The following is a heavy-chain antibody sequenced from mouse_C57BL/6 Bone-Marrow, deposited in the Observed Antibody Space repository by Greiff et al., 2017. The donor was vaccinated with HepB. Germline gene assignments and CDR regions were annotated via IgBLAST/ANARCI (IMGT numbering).Heavy chain of an antibody. J-gene: IGHJ3*01. Sequence: QVQLKQPGAELVRPGSSVKLSCKASGYTFTSYWMDWVKQRPGQGLEWIGNIYPSDSETHYNQKFKDKATLTVDKSSSTAYMQLSSLTSEDSAVYYCARLVTTVVAPFAYWGQGTLVTVSA. D-gene: IGHD1-1*01. CDR2: IYPSDSET. CDR1: GYTFTSYW. CDR3: ARLVTTVVAPFAY. V-gene: IGHV1-61*01.